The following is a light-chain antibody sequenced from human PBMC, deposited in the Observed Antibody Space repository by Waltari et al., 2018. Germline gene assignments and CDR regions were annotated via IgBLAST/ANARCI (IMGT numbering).Light chain of an antibody. V-gene: IGLV2-23*02. J-gene: IGLJ2*01. Sequence: QSALTQPASVSGSPGQSITISCTGTRSDVGNCNLFSWYQQHPGKAPKLIIYEVSQRPSGVSNRFSGSKSGTTASLTISGLQAEDEADFYCCSYAGSGSSVVFGGGTKLTVL. CDR3: CSYAGSGSSVV. CDR2: EVS. CDR1: RSDVGNCNL.